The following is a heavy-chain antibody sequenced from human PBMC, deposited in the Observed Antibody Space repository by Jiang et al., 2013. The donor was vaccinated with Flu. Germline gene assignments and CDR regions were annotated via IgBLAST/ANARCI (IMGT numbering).Heavy chain of an antibody. CDR2: SYHSGST. CDR1: GGSISGSGHY. J-gene: IGHJ4*02. D-gene: IGHD5-12*01. Sequence: GSGLVKPSETLSLTCAVSGGSISGSGHYWVWIRQPPGKGLEWVVSSYHSGSTYYKPSLKSRVTMSVDTSKSHFSLNLSSVTAADTAVYYCARALKYSGFELPYFDFWGQGTLVHRLL. CDR3: ARALKYSGFELPYFDF. V-gene: IGHV4-39*07.